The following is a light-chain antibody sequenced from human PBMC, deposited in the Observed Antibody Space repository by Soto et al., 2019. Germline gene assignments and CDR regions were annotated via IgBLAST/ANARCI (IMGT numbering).Light chain of an antibody. CDR2: DVG. CDR1: SSDVGGYNY. Sequence: QSALTQPRSVSGSPGQSVTISCTGTSSDVGGYNYVSWYQQHPGKVPKLMIYDVGRRPSGVPDRFSGSKSGNTASLTISGLQAEDEADYYCSSYAGSYTLVFGGGTKVTV. J-gene: IGLJ2*01. CDR3: SSYAGSYTLV. V-gene: IGLV2-11*01.